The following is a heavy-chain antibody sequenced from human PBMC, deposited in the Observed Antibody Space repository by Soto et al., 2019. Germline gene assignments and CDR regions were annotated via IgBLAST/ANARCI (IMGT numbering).Heavy chain of an antibody. CDR1: GYTLTELS. D-gene: IGHD2-15*01. CDR3: ATQSHCSGGSCYGFYFDY. Sequence: ASVKVSCKVSGYTLTELSMHWVRQAPGKGLEWMGGFDPEDGETIYAQKFQGRVTMTEDTSTDTAYMELSSLRSEDTAVYYCATQSHCSGGSCYGFYFDYWGQGTLVTVSS. V-gene: IGHV1-24*01. CDR2: FDPEDGET. J-gene: IGHJ4*02.